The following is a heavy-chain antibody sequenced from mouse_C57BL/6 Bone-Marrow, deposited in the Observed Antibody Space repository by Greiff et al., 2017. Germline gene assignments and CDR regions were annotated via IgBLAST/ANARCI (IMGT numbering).Heavy chain of an antibody. CDR2: INPSTGGT. D-gene: IGHD2-4*01. CDR1: GYSFTGYY. Sequence: VQLQHSGPELVKPGASVKISCKASGYSFTGYYMNWVKQSPEKSLEWIGEINPSTGGTTYNQKFKAKATLTVDKSSSTAYMQLKSLTSEDSAVYYCAREITYFDYWGQGTTLTVSS. J-gene: IGHJ2*01. V-gene: IGHV1-42*01. CDR3: AREITYFDY.